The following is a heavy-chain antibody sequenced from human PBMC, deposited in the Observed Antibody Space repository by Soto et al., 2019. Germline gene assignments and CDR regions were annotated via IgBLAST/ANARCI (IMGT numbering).Heavy chain of an antibody. D-gene: IGHD3-16*02. CDR3: VATTSYDYVWGSYRYWGDAFDL. V-gene: IGHV3-30*03. CDR2: ISFDGINK. J-gene: IGHJ3*01. Sequence: QVQLVESGGGVVQPGRSLRLSCAASGFIFSTYGMHWVRLAPGKGLEWVAVISFDGINKYSADSVKGRFSISRDNSKNTLYLQMNSLRADDTAVYYCVATTSYDYVWGSYRYWGDAFDLWGQGTMVSVSS. CDR1: GFIFSTYG.